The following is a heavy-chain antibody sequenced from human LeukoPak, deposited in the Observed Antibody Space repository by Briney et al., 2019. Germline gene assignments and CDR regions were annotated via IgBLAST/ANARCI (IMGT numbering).Heavy chain of an antibody. CDR3: ARGPLAYCGGDCSFQH. D-gene: IGHD2-21*02. CDR1: GGSFSGYY. J-gene: IGHJ1*01. Sequence: SETLSLTCAVYGGSFSGYYWSWIRQPPGKGLEWIGEINRSGSTNYNPSLKSRVTISVDTSKNQFSLKLSSVTAADTAVYYCARGPLAYCGGDCSFQHWGQGTLVTVSS. CDR2: INRSGST. V-gene: IGHV4-34*01.